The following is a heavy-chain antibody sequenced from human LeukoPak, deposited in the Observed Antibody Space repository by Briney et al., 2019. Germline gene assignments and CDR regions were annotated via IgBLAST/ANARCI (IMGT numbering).Heavy chain of an antibody. Sequence: GASVKVSCKASGYTFTSYDINWVRQATGQGLEWMGWMNPNSGNTGYAQKFQGRVTMTRNTSISTAYMELSSLRSEDTAVYYCARGYCSSTSCFPDPWGQGTLVTVSS. J-gene: IGHJ5*02. D-gene: IGHD2-2*01. CDR2: MNPNSGNT. V-gene: IGHV1-8*01. CDR3: ARGYCSSTSCFPDP. CDR1: GYTFTSYD.